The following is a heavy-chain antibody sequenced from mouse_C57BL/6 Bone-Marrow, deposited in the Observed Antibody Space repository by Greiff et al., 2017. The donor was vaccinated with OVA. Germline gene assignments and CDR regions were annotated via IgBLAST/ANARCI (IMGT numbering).Heavy chain of an antibody. J-gene: IGHJ2*01. CDR2: ISSGSSTI. Sequence: EVKLQESGGGLVKPGGSLKLSCAASGFTFSDYGMHWVRQAPEKGLEWVAYISSGSSTIYYADTVKGRFTISRDNAKNTLFLQMTSLRSEDTAMYYCAILTGNFDYWGQGTTLTVSS. CDR3: AILTGNFDY. D-gene: IGHD4-1*01. V-gene: IGHV5-17*01. CDR1: GFTFSDYG.